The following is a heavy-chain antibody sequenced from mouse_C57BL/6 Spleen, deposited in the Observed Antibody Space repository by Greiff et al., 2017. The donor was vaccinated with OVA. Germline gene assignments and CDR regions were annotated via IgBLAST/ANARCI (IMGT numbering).Heavy chain of an antibody. D-gene: IGHD1-1*01. CDR3: ARGGVGYYGSSDYFDY. J-gene: IGHJ2*01. V-gene: IGHV1-55*01. CDR2: IYPGSGST. Sequence: QVQLKQPGAELVKPGASVKMSCKASGYTFTSYWITWVKQRPGQGLEWIGDIYPGSGSTNYNEKFKSKATLTVDTSSSTAYMQLSSLTSEDSAVYYCARGGVGYYGSSDYFDYWGQGTTLTVSS. CDR1: GYTFTSYW.